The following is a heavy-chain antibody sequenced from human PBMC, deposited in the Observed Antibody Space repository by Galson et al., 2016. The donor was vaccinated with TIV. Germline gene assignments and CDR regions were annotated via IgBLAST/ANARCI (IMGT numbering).Heavy chain of an antibody. CDR2: IWYDVGNI. CDR3: AKEFRREGYLDD. Sequence: SLRLSCAASGFTFDSSGMHWVRQAPGKGMEWLAFIWYDVGNIYYADSARGRFTISRDNSKNTVFLQMNSLRAEDTAVYHCAKEFRREGYLDDWGQGTLVIVS. D-gene: IGHD5-24*01. V-gene: IGHV3-30*02. J-gene: IGHJ4*02. CDR1: GFTFDSSG.